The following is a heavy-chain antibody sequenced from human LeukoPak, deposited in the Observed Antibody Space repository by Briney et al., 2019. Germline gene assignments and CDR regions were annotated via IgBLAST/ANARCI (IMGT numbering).Heavy chain of an antibody. J-gene: IGHJ5*02. CDR2: IKQDGSEK. CDR1: GFIFSSYW. V-gene: IGHV3-7*01. Sequence: GGSLRLSCAASGFIFSSYWMTWVRQAPGKGLEWVANIKQDGSEKYYVDSVKGRFTISRDNAKNSLYLQMNSLRAEDTAVYYCARGGRRGVSHWFDPWGQGTLVTVSS. CDR3: ARGGRRGVSHWFDP. D-gene: IGHD2-15*01.